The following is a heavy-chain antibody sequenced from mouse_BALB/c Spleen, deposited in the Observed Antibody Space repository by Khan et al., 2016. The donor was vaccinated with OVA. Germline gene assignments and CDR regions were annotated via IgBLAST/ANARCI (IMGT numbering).Heavy chain of an antibody. J-gene: IGHJ2*01. D-gene: IGHD2-3*01. Sequence: QVQLKESGPELARPGVSVKISCKGSGYTFTDYAMYWVKQSHAKSLEWIGLISTYSGSTNYNQKFKGKVTMTVDKSSSAAYMELARLTSEDSAIYYCARPAYDGYYDYWGQGTALTVSS. CDR2: ISTYSGST. CDR3: ARPAYDGYYDY. V-gene: IGHV1S137*01. CDR1: GYTFTDYA.